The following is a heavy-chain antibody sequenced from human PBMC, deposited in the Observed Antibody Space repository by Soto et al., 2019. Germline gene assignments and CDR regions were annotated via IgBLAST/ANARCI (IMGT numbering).Heavy chain of an antibody. Sequence: QVQLQQWGAGLLKPSETLSLTCAVYGGSSSGYYWTWIRQPPGTGLEWIGEINHSGSTNYNPSLKSRVTISVDTSKNQFSLKLTSVTAADTAVYYCARDKLTGLFDYWGQGTLVTVSS. CDR1: GGSSSGYY. CDR2: INHSGST. CDR3: ARDKLTGLFDY. J-gene: IGHJ4*02. D-gene: IGHD2-8*02. V-gene: IGHV4-34*01.